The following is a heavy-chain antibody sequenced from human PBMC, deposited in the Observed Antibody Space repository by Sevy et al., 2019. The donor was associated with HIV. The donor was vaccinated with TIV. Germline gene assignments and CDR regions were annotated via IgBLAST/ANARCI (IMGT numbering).Heavy chain of an antibody. V-gene: IGHV3-15*01. Sequence: GGSLRLSCTASGFTFTYAWMSWVRLAPGKGLEWVGRIKARADGGTADYAAPVKGRFTISRDDSKNTLYLQMNSLKIEDTAVYYCSTDPIIVLLVTDGMDVWGQGTTVTVSS. CDR1: GFTFTYAW. CDR2: IKARADGGTA. CDR3: STDPIIVLLVTDGMDV. J-gene: IGHJ6*02. D-gene: IGHD2-8*01.